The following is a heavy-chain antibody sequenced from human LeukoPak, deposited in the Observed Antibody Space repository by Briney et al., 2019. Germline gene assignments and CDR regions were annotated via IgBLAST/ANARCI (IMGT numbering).Heavy chain of an antibody. V-gene: IGHV3-48*03. D-gene: IGHD6-19*01. CDR3: ARVEWTKQWLPIKKFDY. CDR2: ISSSGSTI. J-gene: IGHJ4*02. Sequence: GGSLRLSCAASGFTFSSYEMNWVRQAPGKGLEWVSYISSSGSTIYYADSVKGRFTISRDNAKNSLYLQMNSLRAEDTAVYYCARVEWTKQWLPIKKFDYWGQGTLVTVPS. CDR1: GFTFSSYE.